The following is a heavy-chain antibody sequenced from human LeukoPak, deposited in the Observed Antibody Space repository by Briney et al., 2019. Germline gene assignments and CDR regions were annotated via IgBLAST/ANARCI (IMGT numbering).Heavy chain of an antibody. CDR3: ARDHTVSWGSYRYNDY. D-gene: IGHD3-16*02. CDR1: GFTFSSYS. Sequence: KPGGSLRLSCAASGFTFSSYSVNWVRQAPGKGLEWVSSISSSSSYIYYADSVKGRFTISRDNAKNSLYLQMNSLRAEDTAVYYCARDHTVSWGSYRYNDYWGQGTLVTVSS. J-gene: IGHJ4*02. V-gene: IGHV3-21*01. CDR2: ISSSSSYI.